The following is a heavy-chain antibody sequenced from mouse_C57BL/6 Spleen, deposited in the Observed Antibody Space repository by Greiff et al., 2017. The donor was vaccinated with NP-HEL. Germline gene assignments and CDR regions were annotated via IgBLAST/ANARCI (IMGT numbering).Heavy chain of an antibody. V-gene: IGHV14-2*01. CDR3: ARDDDYDVRFAY. CDR1: GFNIKDYY. D-gene: IGHD2-4*01. J-gene: IGHJ3*01. Sequence: VQLKQSGAELVKPGASVKLSCTASGFNIKDYYMHWVKQRTEHGLEWIGRIDPEDGETKYAPKFQGKATITADTSSNTAYLQLSSLTSEDTAVYYCARDDDYDVRFAYWGQGTLVTVSA. CDR2: IDPEDGET.